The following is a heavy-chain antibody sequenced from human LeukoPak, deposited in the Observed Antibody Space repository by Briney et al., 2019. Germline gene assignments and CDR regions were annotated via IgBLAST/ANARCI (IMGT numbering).Heavy chain of an antibody. D-gene: IGHD6-19*01. CDR3: ARESTIAVHAPKGSDAFDT. CDR2: ISSGSTYI. CDR1: GFIFTNYN. V-gene: IGHV3-21*01. J-gene: IGHJ3*02. Sequence: PGGSLRLSCAASGFIFTNYNLNWVRQAPGKGLEWISSISSGSTYIYYADSVRGRFTISRDNSKNTLYLQMNSLRAEDTAVYYCARESTIAVHAPKGSDAFDTWGQGTMVTVSS.